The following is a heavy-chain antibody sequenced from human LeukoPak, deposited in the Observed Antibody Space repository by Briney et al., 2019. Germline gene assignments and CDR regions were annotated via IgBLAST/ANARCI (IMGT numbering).Heavy chain of an antibody. D-gene: IGHD4/OR15-4a*01. J-gene: IGHJ5*02. CDR3: ARANRKSTAEDWFDP. CDR2: INPSGGST. CDR1: GYTFTSYY. V-gene: IGHV1-46*01. Sequence: EASVKVSCKASGYTFTSYYMHWVRQAPGRGLEWMGIINPSGGSTSYAQKFQGRVTMTRDMSTSTVYMELSSLRSEDTAVYYCARANRKSTAEDWFDPWGQGTLVTVSS.